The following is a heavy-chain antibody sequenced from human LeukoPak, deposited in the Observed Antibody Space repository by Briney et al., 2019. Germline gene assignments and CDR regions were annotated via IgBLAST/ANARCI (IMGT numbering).Heavy chain of an antibody. CDR3: ARETFCTSTRCPIGDHFDY. CDR2: ISWNSGSI. V-gene: IGHV3-9*01. D-gene: IGHD2-2*01. CDR1: GFTFDDYA. J-gene: IGHJ4*02. Sequence: PGGSLRLSCAASGFTFDDYAMHWVRQAPGKGLEWVSGISWNSGSIGYADSVKGRFTISRDNAKNSLYLQMNSLRAEDTAVYYCARETFCTSTRCPIGDHFDYWGQGTLVTVSS.